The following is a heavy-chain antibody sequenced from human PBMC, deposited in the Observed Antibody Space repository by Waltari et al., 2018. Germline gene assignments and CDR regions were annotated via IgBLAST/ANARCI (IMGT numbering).Heavy chain of an antibody. CDR1: GYTFTAYY. CDR3: ARSWIQLSYDY. CDR2: INVNSGGT. J-gene: IGHJ4*02. V-gene: IGHV1-2*02. Sequence: QVQLVQSGAEVKQPGVSGKVSCKASGYTFTAYYNHWVRQAPGQGLEWMGWINVNSGGTNYAPKFHDRVTITTDTSINTAYMELSGLTSDDTAVYFCARSWIQLSYDYWGQGTLVTVSS. D-gene: IGHD5-18*01.